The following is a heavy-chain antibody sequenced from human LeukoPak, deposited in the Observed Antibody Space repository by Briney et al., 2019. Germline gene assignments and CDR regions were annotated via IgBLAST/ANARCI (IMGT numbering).Heavy chain of an antibody. CDR3: ARGEGATLLDY. Sequence: PSETLSLTCTVSGGSISSYYWSWIRQPPGKGLEWIGYIYYSGSTNYNPSLKSRVTISVDTSKNQFSLKLSSVTAADTAVYYCARGEGATLLDYWGQGTLVTVSS. V-gene: IGHV4-59*01. CDR1: GGSISSYY. CDR2: IYYSGST. J-gene: IGHJ4*02. D-gene: IGHD4/OR15-4a*01.